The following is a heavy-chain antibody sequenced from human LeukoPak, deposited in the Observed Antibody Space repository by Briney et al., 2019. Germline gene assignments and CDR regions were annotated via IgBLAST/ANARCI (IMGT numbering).Heavy chain of an antibody. D-gene: IGHD6-19*01. V-gene: IGHV4-39*07. CDR2: IDYSGST. CDR3: AREYTLYRSGWFLDY. J-gene: IGHJ4*02. Sequence: SETLSLTCTVSGDSNYNSLYSWGWIRQPPGKGLEWIGSIDYSGSTYYNPSLKSRATISIDTFKNQFSLNLSSVTAADTAVYYCAREYTLYRSGWFLDYWGQGTLVTVSS. CDR1: GDSNYNSLYS.